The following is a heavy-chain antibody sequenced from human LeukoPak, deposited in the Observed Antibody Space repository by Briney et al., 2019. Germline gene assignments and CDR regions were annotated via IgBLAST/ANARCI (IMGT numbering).Heavy chain of an antibody. Sequence: ASVKVSCKASGYTFTSYDINWVRQAPGQGLEWMGWINPNSGGTNYAQKFQGRVTMTRDTSISTAYMELSRLRSDDTAVYYCASGTGRGYFDYWGQGTLVTVSS. CDR3: ASGTGRGYFDY. CDR1: GYTFTSYD. V-gene: IGHV1-2*02. CDR2: INPNSGGT. J-gene: IGHJ4*02. D-gene: IGHD1-14*01.